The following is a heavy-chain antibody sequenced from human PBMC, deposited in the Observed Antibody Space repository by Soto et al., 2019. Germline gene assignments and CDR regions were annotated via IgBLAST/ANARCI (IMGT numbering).Heavy chain of an antibody. J-gene: IGHJ4*02. CDR1: GASISTYY. CDR3: ARGPQKLIQPWKHGYYFDY. CDR2: LYYSGNT. D-gene: IGHD5-18*01. V-gene: IGHV4-59*01. Sequence: KPSETLSLTCSVSGASISTYYWSWIRQPPGKRLEWIGDLYYSGNTKYNPSLTSRVTISVDSPKNQLSLNLSSVTAADTALYYCARGPQKLIQPWKHGYYFDYWGQGILVTVSS.